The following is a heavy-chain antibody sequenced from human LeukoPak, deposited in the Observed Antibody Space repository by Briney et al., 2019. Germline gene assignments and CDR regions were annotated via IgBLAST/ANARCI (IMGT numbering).Heavy chain of an antibody. CDR1: GFTISSYA. Sequence: GGSLRLSCAVSGFTISSYAMHWVRQAPGKGLEWVSGISWNSGSIGYADSVKGRFTISRDNAKNSLYLQMNSLRGEDTALYNCAKDATYSSGWTYYWGEETLVTVSS. CDR3: AKDATYSSGWTYY. J-gene: IGHJ4*02. V-gene: IGHV3-9*01. CDR2: ISWNSGSI. D-gene: IGHD6-19*01.